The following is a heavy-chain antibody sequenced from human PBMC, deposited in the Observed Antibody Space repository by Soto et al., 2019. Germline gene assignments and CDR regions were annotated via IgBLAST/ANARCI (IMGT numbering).Heavy chain of an antibody. CDR1: GSVSSGDYF. CDR3: ARSPNYYYYGFDV. V-gene: IGHV4-61*08. Sequence: GSVSSGDYFWSWLRQSPGKRLEWIAYIYYSGSTNYNPSLKSRATISVDTSKSQVSLTLTSMTAADAALYYCARSPNYYYYGFDVWGQGTAVTVSS. CDR2: IYYSGST. D-gene: IGHD3-10*01. J-gene: IGHJ6*02.